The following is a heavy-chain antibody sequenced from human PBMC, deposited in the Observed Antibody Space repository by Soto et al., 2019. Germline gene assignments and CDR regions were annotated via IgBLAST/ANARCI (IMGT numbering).Heavy chain of an antibody. Sequence: GGSLRLSCAASGFTFSSYAMSWVRQAPGKGLEWVGRIKSKTDGGTTDYAAPVKGRFTISRDDSKNTLYLQMNSLKTEDTAVYYCTTDLSEWELHYYYGMDVWGQGTTVTVSS. CDR3: TTDLSEWELHYYYGMDV. CDR1: GFTFSSYA. D-gene: IGHD1-26*01. J-gene: IGHJ6*02. CDR2: IKSKTDGGTT. V-gene: IGHV3-15*01.